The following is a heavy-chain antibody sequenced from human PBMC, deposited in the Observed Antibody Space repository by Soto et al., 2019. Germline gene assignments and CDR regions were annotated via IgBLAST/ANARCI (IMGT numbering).Heavy chain of an antibody. J-gene: IGHJ4*02. CDR3: AKDPSIAVATS. CDR1: GFTFSSYG. V-gene: IGHV3-30*18. Sequence: QVQLVESGGGVVQPGRSLRLSCAASGFTFSSYGMHWVRQAPGKGLEWVAVISYDGSKKYYADSVKGRFTISRDNSKNTLYLQINSLRAEDTAVYYCAKDPSIAVATSWGQGTLVTVSS. D-gene: IGHD6-19*01. CDR2: ISYDGSKK.